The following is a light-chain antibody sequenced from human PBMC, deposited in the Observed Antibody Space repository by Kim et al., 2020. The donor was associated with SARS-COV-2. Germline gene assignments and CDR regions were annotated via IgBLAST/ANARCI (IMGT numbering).Light chain of an antibody. J-gene: IGKJ1*01. V-gene: IGKV3-15*01. Sequence: EIVMTQSLATLSVSPGERATLSCRASQSISTNLAWYQQRPNQAPRLLIYGASIRATGIPARFTGRGSGTEFTLTISSLQSEDFAVYYCQQFNNWPPWTFGQGTKVDIK. CDR1: QSISTN. CDR3: QQFNNWPPWT. CDR2: GAS.